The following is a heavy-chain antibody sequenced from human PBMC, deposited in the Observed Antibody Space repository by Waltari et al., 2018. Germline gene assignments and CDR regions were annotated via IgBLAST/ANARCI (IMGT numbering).Heavy chain of an antibody. CDR1: GGSISSYY. J-gene: IGHJ6*03. CDR2: IYTSGST. Sequence: QVQLQESGPGLVKPSETLSLTCTVSGGSISSYYWSWIRQPAGKGLEWIGRIYTSGSTNYTPSFKSRVTMSVDTSKNQFSLKLSSVTAADTAVYYCARGAAAASMRYYYYYMDVWGKGTTVTISS. V-gene: IGHV4-4*07. CDR3: ARGAAAASMRYYYYYMDV. D-gene: IGHD6-13*01.